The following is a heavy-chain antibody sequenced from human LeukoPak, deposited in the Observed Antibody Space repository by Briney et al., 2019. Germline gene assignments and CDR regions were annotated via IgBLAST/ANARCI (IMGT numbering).Heavy chain of an antibody. J-gene: IGHJ4*02. CDR2: IYYSGST. Sequence: KPSETLSLTCTVSGGSISSSSYYWGWIRQPPGKGLEWIGSIYYSGSTYYNPSLKSRVTISVDTSKNQFSLKLSSVTAADTAVYYCARLPSRVVTLVRWGQGTLVTVSS. CDR3: ARLPSRVVTLVR. CDR1: GGSISSSSYY. D-gene: IGHD4-23*01. V-gene: IGHV4-39*01.